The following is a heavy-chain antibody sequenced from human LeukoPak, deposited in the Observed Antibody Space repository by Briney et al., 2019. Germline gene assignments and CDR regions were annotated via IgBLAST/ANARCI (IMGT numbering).Heavy chain of an antibody. D-gene: IGHD4-17*01. CDR1: GFTFSSYG. CDR2: ISYDGSNK. Sequence: GGSLRLSCAASGFTFSSYGMHWVRQAPGKGLEWVAVISYDGSNKYYADSVKGRFTISRDNSKNTLYLQMNSLRAEDTAVYYCAKWGIYGDYGGFDYWGQGTLVTVSS. CDR3: AKWGIYGDYGGFDY. V-gene: IGHV3-30*18. J-gene: IGHJ4*02.